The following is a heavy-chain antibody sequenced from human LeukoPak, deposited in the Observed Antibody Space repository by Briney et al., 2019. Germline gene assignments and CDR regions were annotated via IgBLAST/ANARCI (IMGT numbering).Heavy chain of an antibody. CDR2: IKPSGGST. J-gene: IGHJ4*02. Sequence: ASVKVSCKASGYTFTRYYMHWVRQAPGQGLEWMGIIKPSGGSTSYAQKFQDRVTMTRDTSTSTVYMELSSLRSEDTAVYYCARVHDSDWYFDYWGQGTLVTVSS. CDR3: ARVHDSDWYFDY. CDR1: GYTFTRYY. D-gene: IGHD6-19*01. V-gene: IGHV1-46*01.